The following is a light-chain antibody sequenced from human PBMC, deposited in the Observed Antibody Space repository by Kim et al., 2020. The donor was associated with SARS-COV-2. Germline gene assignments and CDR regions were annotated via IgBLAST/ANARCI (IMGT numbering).Light chain of an antibody. CDR1: QSVRRRY. Sequence: SPSERAHPPCRASQSVRRRYLAWYQQKPGQAPRLLIYGAYSRATRIPHRFIGSGSGTDFTLNISRLEPEDLAVYYCQQYGSSPLTFGGGTKVDI. V-gene: IGKV3-20*01. CDR3: QQYGSSPLT. J-gene: IGKJ4*01. CDR2: GAY.